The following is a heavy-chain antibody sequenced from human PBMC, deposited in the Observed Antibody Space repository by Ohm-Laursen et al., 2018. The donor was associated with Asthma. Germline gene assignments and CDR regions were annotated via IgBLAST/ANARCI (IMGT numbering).Heavy chain of an antibody. D-gene: IGHD2-2*01. CDR3: ARSRYCSSISCREAFDY. Sequence: SLRLSCSASGFTFSSYGMHWVRQAPGKGREWVAVISYDGSNKYYADSVKGRITISRDNSENTLYLQMNSLRPEDTAVYYCARSRYCSSISCREAFDYWGQGTLVTVSS. J-gene: IGHJ4*02. CDR1: GFTFSSYG. V-gene: IGHV3-30*03. CDR2: ISYDGSNK.